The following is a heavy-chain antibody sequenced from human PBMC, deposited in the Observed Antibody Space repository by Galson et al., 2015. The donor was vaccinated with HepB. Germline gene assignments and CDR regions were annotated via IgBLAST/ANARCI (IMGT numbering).Heavy chain of an antibody. CDR1: GYTFTSYG. CDR3: ARGPTAYSSSWYRAYGMDV. V-gene: IGHV1-18*01. Sequence: SVKVSCKASGYTFTSYGISWVRQAPGQGLEWMGWISAYNGNTNYAQKLQGRVTMTTDTSTSTAYMELRSLRSDDTAVYYCARGPTAYSSSWYRAYGMDVWGQGTTVTVSS. D-gene: IGHD6-13*01. J-gene: IGHJ6*02. CDR2: ISAYNGNT.